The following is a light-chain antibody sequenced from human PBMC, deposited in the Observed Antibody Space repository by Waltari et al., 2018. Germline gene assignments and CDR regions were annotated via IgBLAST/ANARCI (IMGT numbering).Light chain of an antibody. J-gene: IGKJ1*01. Sequence: DIQMTQSPSTLSASVGDRVTITCRASQSISSWLAWYQQKPGKAPKLLIYDASSLESGVPSRFSGSGSGTEFTLTISSLQPDDFATYYCQQYNSSSGFDQGTKVEIK. CDR3: QQYNSSSG. CDR1: QSISSW. V-gene: IGKV1-5*01. CDR2: DAS.